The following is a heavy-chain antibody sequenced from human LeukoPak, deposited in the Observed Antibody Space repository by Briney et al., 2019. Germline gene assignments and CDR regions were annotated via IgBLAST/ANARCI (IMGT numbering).Heavy chain of an antibody. CDR1: GYTFIDYY. J-gene: IGHJ4*02. CDR3: ARGGGRSSVDY. V-gene: IGHV1-2*02. Sequence: ASVKVSCKASGYTFIDYYMHWVRQAPGQGLEWIGWISPNSRGTKYVQKFQGRVTMTRDTSITTVYMELSGLSFDDTAVYYCARGGGRSSVDYWGQGTLVIVSS. D-gene: IGHD1-26*01. CDR2: ISPNSRGT.